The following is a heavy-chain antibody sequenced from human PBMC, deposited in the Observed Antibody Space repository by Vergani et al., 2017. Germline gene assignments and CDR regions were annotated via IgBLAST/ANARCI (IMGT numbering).Heavy chain of an antibody. CDR1: GGSISSGGYY. J-gene: IGHJ4*02. CDR3: ARAVTVAPDTVPAAHFRSYYFDY. CDR2: IYYSGST. V-gene: IGHV4-31*03. D-gene: IGHD2-2*01. Sequence: QVQLQESGPGLVKPSQTLSLTCTVSGGSISSGGYYWSWIRQHPGKGLEWIGYIYYSGSTYYNPSLKSRVTISVDTSKNQFSLKLSSVTAADTAVYYCARAVTVAPDTVPAAHFRSYYFDYWGQGTLVTVSS.